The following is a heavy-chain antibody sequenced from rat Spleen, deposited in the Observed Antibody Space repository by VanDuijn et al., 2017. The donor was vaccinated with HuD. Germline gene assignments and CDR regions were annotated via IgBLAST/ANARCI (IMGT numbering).Heavy chain of an antibody. D-gene: IGHD1-4*01. V-gene: IGHV5-29*01. Sequence: EVQLVESDGGLVQPGRPLKLSCATSGFTFSDFYMAWVRQAPTKGLEWVATINYDGRSTFYRDSVKGRFTISRDNAKNTLYLQMVSLRSEDTATYYCATPTPGIPFTYWGQGTLVTVSS. CDR2: INYDGRST. CDR3: ATPTPGIPFTY. J-gene: IGHJ3*01. CDR1: GFTFSDFY.